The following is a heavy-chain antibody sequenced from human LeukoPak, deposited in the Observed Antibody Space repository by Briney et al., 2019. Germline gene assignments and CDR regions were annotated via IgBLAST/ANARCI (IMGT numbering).Heavy chain of an antibody. CDR3: ARTRLSCDC. CDR1: GFTLRSYW. Sequence: GGSLRLSCAASGFTLRSYWMTWVRQAPGKGLEWVASINQDGSEKNYVDSVKGRFTISRDNAESSLYLQMNSLRDEDTAVYYCARTRLSCDCWGQGTLVTVSS. V-gene: IGHV3-7*01. CDR2: INQDGSEK. J-gene: IGHJ4*02.